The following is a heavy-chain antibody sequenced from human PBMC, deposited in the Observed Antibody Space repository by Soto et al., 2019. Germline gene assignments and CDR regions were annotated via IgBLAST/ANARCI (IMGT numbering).Heavy chain of an antibody. Sequence: GSLRLSCAASGFTFSSYGMHWVRQAPGKGLEWVAVIWYDGSNKYYADSVKGRFTISRDNSKNTLYLQMNSLRAEDTAVYYCARVTANYYGMDVWGQGTTVTVSS. CDR3: ARVTANYYGMDV. J-gene: IGHJ6*02. CDR2: IWYDGSNK. CDR1: GFTFSSYG. D-gene: IGHD2-21*02. V-gene: IGHV3-33*01.